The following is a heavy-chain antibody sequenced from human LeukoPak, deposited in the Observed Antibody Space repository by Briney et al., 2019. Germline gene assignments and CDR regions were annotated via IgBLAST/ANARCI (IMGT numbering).Heavy chain of an antibody. Sequence: PGGSLRLSCAASGFLFSGSSMHWVRQAPGKGLEWVSFIRFDATNKYYAASVKGRFTISRDNSNNTLYLQLNNVRAEDTATYFCVKDQYPGYFDLWGQGTLVTVS. CDR1: GFLFSGSS. CDR3: VKDQYPGYFDL. D-gene: IGHD4-11*01. V-gene: IGHV3-30*02. J-gene: IGHJ4*02. CDR2: IRFDATNK.